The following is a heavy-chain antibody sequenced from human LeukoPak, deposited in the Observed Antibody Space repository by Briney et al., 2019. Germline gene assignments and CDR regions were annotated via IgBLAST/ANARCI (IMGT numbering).Heavy chain of an antibody. CDR3: ASRFCTSTSCSHFDY. Sequence: PGGSLRLSCAASGFTFSNYAMHWIRQAPGNGLEYVSAISGNGESVYYANSVKGRFTISRDNSKNTLYLQMGSLRVDDMAVYYCASRFCTSTSCSHFDYWGQGTLVTVSS. D-gene: IGHD2-2*01. CDR1: GFTFSNYA. V-gene: IGHV3-64*01. J-gene: IGHJ4*02. CDR2: ISGNGESV.